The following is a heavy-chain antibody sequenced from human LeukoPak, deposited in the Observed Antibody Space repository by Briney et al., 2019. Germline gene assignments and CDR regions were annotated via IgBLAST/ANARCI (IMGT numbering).Heavy chain of an antibody. CDR1: GYRFTGYY. D-gene: IGHD5-24*01. Sequence: ASVKVSFKASGYRFTGYYMHWSRQAPGQVLEWMGVINSTGGSTSYEQKLQDRVPMTRDTSTSTVYMELSSLRPEHTAVYYCARGSRWLGDYWGQGTLVTVYS. V-gene: IGHV1-46*01. J-gene: IGHJ4*02. CDR3: ARGSRWLGDY. CDR2: INSTGGST.